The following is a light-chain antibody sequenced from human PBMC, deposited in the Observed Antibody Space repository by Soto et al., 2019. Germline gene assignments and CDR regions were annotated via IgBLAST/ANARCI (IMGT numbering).Light chain of an antibody. J-gene: IGKJ5*01. V-gene: IGKV1-39*01. Sequence: IEMTQSAASLSASVGGRVTITSRASQNIKNYLNWYQQKPGKAPKLLIYASSSLQSGVPSRFSGSGSGADFILTISSLQSEDFATYYCQQSYSTPITFGQGTRLEIK. CDR3: QQSYSTPIT. CDR1: QNIKNY. CDR2: ASS.